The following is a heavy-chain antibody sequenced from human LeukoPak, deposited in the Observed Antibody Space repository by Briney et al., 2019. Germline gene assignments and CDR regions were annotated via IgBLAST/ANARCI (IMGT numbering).Heavy chain of an antibody. CDR3: ARVPPGARAAGTNYYYYYMDV. CDR2: IYTSGST. V-gene: IGHV4-4*07. Sequence: KPSETLSLTCTVSGYSISSGYYWSWIRQPAGKGLEYIGRIYTSGSTNYNPSLKSRVTMSVDTSKNQFSLKLSSVTAADTAVYYCARVPPGARAAGTNYYYYYMDVWGKGTTVTISS. D-gene: IGHD6-13*01. J-gene: IGHJ6*03. CDR1: GYSISSGYY.